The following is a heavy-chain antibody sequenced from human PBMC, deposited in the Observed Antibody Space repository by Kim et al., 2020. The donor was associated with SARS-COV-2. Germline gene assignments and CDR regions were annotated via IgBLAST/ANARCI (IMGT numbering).Heavy chain of an antibody. CDR3: AKDISTTSGYYTFDS. Sequence: GGSLRLSCAASGFTFHDYTMYWVRQAPGKGLEWLSLITCDGGSICYGDSVKGRFTVSRDNSKNTLYLHMNSLGPEDTALYYCAKDISTTSGYYTFDSWGQGTLVTVSS. V-gene: IGHV3-43*01. CDR2: ITCDGGSI. D-gene: IGHD3-22*01. CDR1: GFTFHDYT. J-gene: IGHJ4*02.